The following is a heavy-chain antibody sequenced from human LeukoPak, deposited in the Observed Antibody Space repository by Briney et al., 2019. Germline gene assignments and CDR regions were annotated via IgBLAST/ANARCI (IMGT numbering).Heavy chain of an antibody. CDR1: GGSISSGDYY. D-gene: IGHD3-10*01. Sequence: SETLSLTCTVSGGSISSGDYYWSWIRQPPGKGLEWIGYIYYSGSTYYNPSLKSRVTISVDTSKNQFSLKLSSVTAADTAVYYCARHVPWFGELYMIDYWGQGTLVTVSS. J-gene: IGHJ4*02. V-gene: IGHV4-30-4*01. CDR3: ARHVPWFGELYMIDY. CDR2: IYYSGST.